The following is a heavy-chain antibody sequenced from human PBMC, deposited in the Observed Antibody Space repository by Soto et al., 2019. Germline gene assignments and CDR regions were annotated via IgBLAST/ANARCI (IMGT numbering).Heavy chain of an antibody. CDR1: GGSISSSNW. D-gene: IGHD6-6*01. Sequence: PSETLSLTCAVSGGSISSSNWWSWVRQPPGKGLEWIGEIYHSGSTNYNPSLKSRVTISVDKSKNQFSLKLSSVTAADTAVYYCAKSSGTAARPYYYYGMDVWGQGTTVTVSS. J-gene: IGHJ6*02. V-gene: IGHV4-4*02. CDR2: IYHSGST. CDR3: AKSSGTAARPYYYYGMDV.